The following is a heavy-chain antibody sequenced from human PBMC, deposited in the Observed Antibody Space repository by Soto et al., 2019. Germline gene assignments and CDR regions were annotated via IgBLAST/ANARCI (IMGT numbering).Heavy chain of an antibody. V-gene: IGHV3-7*01. Sequence: GGSLRLSCAASGFTFSSYWMSWVRQAPGKGLEWVANIKQDGSEKYYVDSVKGRFTISRDNAKNSLYLQMNSLRAEDTAVYYCAREWRYVLRYFDWLLPAFDYWGQGTLVTVSS. CDR1: GFTFSSYW. CDR3: AREWRYVLRYFDWLLPAFDY. J-gene: IGHJ4*02. CDR2: IKQDGSEK. D-gene: IGHD3-9*01.